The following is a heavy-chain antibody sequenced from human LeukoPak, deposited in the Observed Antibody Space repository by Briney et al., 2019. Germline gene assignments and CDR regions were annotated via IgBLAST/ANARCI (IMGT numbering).Heavy chain of an antibody. CDR2: IYYSGST. V-gene: IGHV4-59*11. Sequence: SETLSLTCTVSGGSISSHYWSWIRQPTGKGLEWIGYIYYSGSTNYNPSLKSRVTISVDTSKNQFSLKLSSVTAADTAVYYCARDTQGKARHNWFDPWGQGTLVTVSS. D-gene: IGHD6-6*01. J-gene: IGHJ5*02. CDR3: ARDTQGKARHNWFDP. CDR1: GGSISSHY.